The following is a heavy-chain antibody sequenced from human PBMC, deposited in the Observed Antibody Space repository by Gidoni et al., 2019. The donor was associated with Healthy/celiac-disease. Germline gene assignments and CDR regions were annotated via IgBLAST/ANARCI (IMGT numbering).Heavy chain of an antibody. V-gene: IGHV3-23*01. J-gene: IGHJ4*02. CDR1: GFTYSSSA. D-gene: IGHD2-2*01. CDR3: AKYTPVIGYCSSTSCYPLGY. CDR2: ISGSGGST. Sequence: EVQLLESGGGLVQPGGSLRLSCAASGFTYSSSAMRWVRQAPGKGLEWVSAISGSGGSTYYADSVKGRFTISRDKSKNTLYLQMNSLRAEDTAVYYCAKYTPVIGYCSSTSCYPLGYWGQGTLVTVSS.